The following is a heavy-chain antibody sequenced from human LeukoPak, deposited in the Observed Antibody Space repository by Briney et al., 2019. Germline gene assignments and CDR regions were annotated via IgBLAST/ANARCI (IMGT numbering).Heavy chain of an antibody. D-gene: IGHD3-10*01. Sequence: SETLSLTCTVSGGSISSSSYYWGWIRQPPGKGLEWIGSIYYSGSTYYNPSLKSRVTISVDTSKNQFSLKLSSVTAADTAVYYCARAGRITMVRGVMGFDIWGQGTMVTVSS. J-gene: IGHJ3*02. CDR2: IYYSGST. CDR3: ARAGRITMVRGVMGFDI. V-gene: IGHV4-39*01. CDR1: GGSISSSSYY.